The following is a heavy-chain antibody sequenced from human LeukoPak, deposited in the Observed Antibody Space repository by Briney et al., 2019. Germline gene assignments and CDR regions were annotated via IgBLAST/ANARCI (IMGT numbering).Heavy chain of an antibody. Sequence: GGSLRLSCAASGFTFSSYGMHRVRQAPGKGLEWVAFIRYDGSNKYYADSVKGRFTISRDNSKNTLYLQMNSLRAEDTAVYYCARDSAASIDYYYYYMDVWGKGTTVTVSS. D-gene: IGHD6-13*01. CDR3: ARDSAASIDYYYYYMDV. V-gene: IGHV3-30*02. CDR2: IRYDGSNK. CDR1: GFTFSSYG. J-gene: IGHJ6*03.